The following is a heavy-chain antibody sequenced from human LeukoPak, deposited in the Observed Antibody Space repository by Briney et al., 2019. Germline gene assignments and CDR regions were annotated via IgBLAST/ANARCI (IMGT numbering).Heavy chain of an antibody. CDR1: GGSFSDYY. J-gene: IGHJ4*02. CDR3: ARVGRSYHRYYDY. V-gene: IGHV4-34*01. CDR2: INHSGST. D-gene: IGHD1-26*01. Sequence: SETLSLTCAVSGGSFSDYYWSWIRQPPGKGLEWIGEINHSGSTNYNPSLKSRVTISVDTSKNQFSLKLSSVTAADTAVYYCARVGRSYHRYYDYWGQGTLVTVSS.